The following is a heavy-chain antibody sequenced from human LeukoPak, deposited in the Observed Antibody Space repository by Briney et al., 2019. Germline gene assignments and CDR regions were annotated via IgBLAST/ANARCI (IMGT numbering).Heavy chain of an antibody. CDR1: EFIYG. Sequence: GGSLRLSCTDSEFIYGMNWVRQAPGKGLECVSSISSSGSNTYYADSVKGRFTISRDNAKNSLYLQMNSLRAEDTAVYYCARDQTRVVTLYYYYGMDVWGQGTTATVSS. V-gene: IGHV3-21*04. J-gene: IGHJ6*02. CDR3: ARDQTRVVTLYYYYGMDV. CDR2: ISSSGSNT. D-gene: IGHD4-23*01.